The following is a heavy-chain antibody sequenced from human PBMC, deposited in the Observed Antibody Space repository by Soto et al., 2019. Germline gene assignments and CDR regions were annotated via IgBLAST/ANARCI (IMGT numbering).Heavy chain of an antibody. Sequence: TLSLTCPVFGGSISSGGYSWTWIRQHPGKGLEWIGYIYYSGSTYYNPSLKSRVTISVDTSKNQFSLKLSCVTAADTAVYYCARGPGTMAKIDYWGQGTLVTVSS. CDR2: IYYSGST. CDR3: ARGPGTMAKIDY. J-gene: IGHJ4*02. D-gene: IGHD3-10*01. CDR1: GGSISSGGYS. V-gene: IGHV4-31*03.